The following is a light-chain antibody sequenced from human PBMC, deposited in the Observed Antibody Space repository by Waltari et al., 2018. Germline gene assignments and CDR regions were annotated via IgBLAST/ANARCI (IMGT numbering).Light chain of an antibody. V-gene: IGLV1-40*01. J-gene: IGLJ3*02. CDR3: QSYDSSLSGSRV. CDR2: ANS. Sequence: QSVLTQPPSVSGAPGQRVTISCTGSSSHTGADIDVHWYQQLPGTAPKLLIYANSNRPSGVPDRFSGSKSGTSASLAITGLQAEDEADYYCQSYDSSLSGSRVFGGGTKLTVL. CDR1: SSHTGADID.